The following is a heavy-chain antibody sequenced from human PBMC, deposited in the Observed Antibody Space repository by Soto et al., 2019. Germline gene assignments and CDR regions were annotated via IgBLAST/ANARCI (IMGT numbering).Heavy chain of an antibody. CDR2: ISGGGDYT. CDR3: AKERYYDYVWETYYHDGMDV. Sequence: EVQLLESGGGLVQPGGSLRLSCAASGFSFSSYAMSWVRQTPGKGLEWVSTISGGGDYTYYADSVKGRFNISRDNSKNTLYLQMNSRRADDTAVYYCAKERYYDYVWETYYHDGMDVWGQGTAVTVSS. V-gene: IGHV3-23*01. J-gene: IGHJ6*02. D-gene: IGHD3-16*01. CDR1: GFSFSSYA.